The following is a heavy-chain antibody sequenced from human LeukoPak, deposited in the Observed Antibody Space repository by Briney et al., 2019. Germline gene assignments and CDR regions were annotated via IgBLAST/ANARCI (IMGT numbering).Heavy chain of an antibody. V-gene: IGHV3-30*02. J-gene: IGHJ4*02. CDR3: AKDDECSSGWYGDFDY. CDR1: GFTLSSYG. D-gene: IGHD6-19*01. Sequence: TGGSMRLSCAASGFTLSSYGMHWVRQAPGKGLEWVAFIRYDGSNKYYADSVKGRFTISRDNSKNTLYLQMNSLRAEDTAVYYCAKDDECSSGWYGDFDYWGQGTLVTVSS. CDR2: IRYDGSNK.